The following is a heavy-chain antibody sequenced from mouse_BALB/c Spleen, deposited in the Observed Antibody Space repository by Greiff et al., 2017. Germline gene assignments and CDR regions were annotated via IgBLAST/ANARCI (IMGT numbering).Heavy chain of an antibody. V-gene: IGHV5-9-4*01. CDR3: ARVAGSYMPPMDY. J-gene: IGHJ4*01. CDR1: GFTFSSYA. Sequence: EVQGVESGGGLVKPGGSLKLSCAASGFTFSSYAMSWVRQSPEKRLEWVAEISSGGSYTYYPDTVTGRFTISRDNAKNTLYLEMSSLRSEDTAMYYCARVAGSYMPPMDYWGQGTSVTVSS. D-gene: IGHD2-10*01. CDR2: ISSGGSYT.